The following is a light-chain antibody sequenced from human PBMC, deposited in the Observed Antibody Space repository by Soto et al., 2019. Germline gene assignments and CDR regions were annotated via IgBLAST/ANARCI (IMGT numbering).Light chain of an antibody. Sequence: DIVLTQSPGTLSLPPGERATLSCRASQSVSSDYLAWYQQKPGRAPRLLIYATSSRATGIPDRFSGSGSGTDFTLTISRLEPEDFAVYFCQQYNTSPWTCGQGTTVEIK. CDR3: QQYNTSPWT. V-gene: IGKV3-20*01. J-gene: IGKJ1*01. CDR1: QSVSSDY. CDR2: ATS.